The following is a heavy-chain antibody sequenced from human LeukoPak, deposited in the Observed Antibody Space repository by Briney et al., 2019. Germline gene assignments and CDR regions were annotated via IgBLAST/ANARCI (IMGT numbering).Heavy chain of an antibody. V-gene: IGHV1-2*02. CDR3: ARDWSPVVVPAAMDWFDP. J-gene: IGHJ5*02. CDR2: INPNSGGT. D-gene: IGHD2-2*01. Sequence: AASVKVSCKASGYTFTGYYMHWVRQAPGQGLEWMGWINPNSGGTNYAQKFQGRVTMTRDTSISTAYMELRSLRSDDTAVYYCARDWSPVVVPAAMDWFDPWGQGTLVTVSS. CDR1: GYTFTGYY.